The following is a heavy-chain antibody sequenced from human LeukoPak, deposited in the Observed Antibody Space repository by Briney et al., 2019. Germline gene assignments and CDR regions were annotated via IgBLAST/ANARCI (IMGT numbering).Heavy chain of an antibody. V-gene: IGHV4-30-4*01. CDR2: IYYSGST. Sequence: SETLSLTCTVSGGSISSGDYYWSWIRQPPGKGLEWIGYIYYSGSTYYNPSLKSRVTISVDTSKNQFSLKLSSVTAADTAVYYCATESTTAMVRSYGMDVWGQGTTVTVSS. CDR3: ATESTTAMVRSYGMDV. CDR1: GGSISSGDYY. J-gene: IGHJ6*02. D-gene: IGHD5-18*01.